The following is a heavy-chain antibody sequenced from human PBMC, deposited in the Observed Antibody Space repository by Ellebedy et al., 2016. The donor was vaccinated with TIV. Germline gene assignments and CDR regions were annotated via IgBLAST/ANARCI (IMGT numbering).Heavy chain of an antibody. Sequence: GESLKISCVASGFTSSTYEIHWVRQAPGKGLEWVAVVSGHGRIQLYADSVKGRFTISRDTSKDTVYLQMNSLRVEDTALYYCARDWRDMGSSRPFDLWGQGTLVTVSS. J-gene: IGHJ4*02. CDR2: VSGHGRIQ. D-gene: IGHD6-6*01. CDR3: ARDWRDMGSSRPFDL. V-gene: IGHV3-30-3*01. CDR1: GFTSSTYE.